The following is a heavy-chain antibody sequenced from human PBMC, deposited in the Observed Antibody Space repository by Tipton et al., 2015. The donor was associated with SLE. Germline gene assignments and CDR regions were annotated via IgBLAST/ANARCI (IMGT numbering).Heavy chain of an antibody. CDR1: GFTFGDYA. D-gene: IGHD1-26*01. V-gene: IGHV3-49*03. CDR2: IRSKAYGGTT. CDR3: TRDYFVGAVDY. Sequence: SLRLSCTASGFTFGDYAMSWFRQAPGKGLEWVGFIRSKAYGGTTEYAASVKGRFTISRDDSKSIAYLQMNSLKTEDTAVYYCTRDYFVGAVDYWGQGTLVTVSS. J-gene: IGHJ4*02.